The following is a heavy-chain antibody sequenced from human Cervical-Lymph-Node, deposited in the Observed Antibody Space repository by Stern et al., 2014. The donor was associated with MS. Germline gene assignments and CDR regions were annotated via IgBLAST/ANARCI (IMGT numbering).Heavy chain of an antibody. Sequence: VQLVESGGGVVQPGRSLKLSCAASGFTFSSYGMYWVRQAPGKGLEWVAVIRYDGSNKYYADSVKGRFTISRDNSKSTLYLQMNSLRAEDTAVYYCAREGGNTAKYFQHWGQGTLVTVSS. J-gene: IGHJ1*01. CDR1: GFTFSSYG. CDR3: AREGGNTAKYFQH. V-gene: IGHV3-33*01. CDR2: IRYDGSNK. D-gene: IGHD4-23*01.